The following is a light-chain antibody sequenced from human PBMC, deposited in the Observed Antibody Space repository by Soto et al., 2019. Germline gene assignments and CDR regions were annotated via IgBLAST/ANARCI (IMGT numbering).Light chain of an antibody. J-gene: IGKJ4*01. CDR2: TAS. CDR1: QSVTSSY. CDR3: QQRSNWPPT. V-gene: IGKV3D-20*02. Sequence: EIVLTQSPGTLSLSPGERATLSCRASQSVTSSYLAWYQQKPGQAPRLLIYTASSRATGIPARFSGSGSGTDFTLTISSLEPEDFAVYYCQQRSNWPPTFGGGTKVEIK.